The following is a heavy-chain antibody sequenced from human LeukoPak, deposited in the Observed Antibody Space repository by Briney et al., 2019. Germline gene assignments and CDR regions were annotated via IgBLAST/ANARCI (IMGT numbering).Heavy chain of an antibody. V-gene: IGHV3-7*01. CDR2: IDQDGSVR. J-gene: IGHJ4*02. CDR3: ARDPGSSSFDY. Sequence: TGGSLRLSCVASGFTLSSFWMSWVRQAPGKGLEFVANIDQDGSVRNYVDSVKGRFIISRDNAKNSLYLQMDGLRAEDTAVYFCARDPGSSSFDYWGLGTPVTVSS. CDR1: GFTLSSFW. D-gene: IGHD6-13*01.